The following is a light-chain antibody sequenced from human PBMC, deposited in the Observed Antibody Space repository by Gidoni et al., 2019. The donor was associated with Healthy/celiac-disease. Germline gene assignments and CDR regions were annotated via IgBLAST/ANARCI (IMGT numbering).Light chain of an antibody. V-gene: IGKV3-11*01. CDR3: QQRSNWHLT. J-gene: IGKJ4*01. CDR2: DAS. CDR1: QSVSSY. Sequence: PATLSLSPGERATLSCRASQSVSSYLAWYQQKPGQAPRLLIYDASNRATGIPARFSGSGSGTDFTLTISSLEPEDFAVYYCQQRSNWHLTFGGGTKVEIK.